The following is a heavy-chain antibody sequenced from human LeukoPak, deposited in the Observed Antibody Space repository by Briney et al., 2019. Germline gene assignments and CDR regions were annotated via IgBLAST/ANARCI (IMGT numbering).Heavy chain of an antibody. Sequence: ASVKVSCKASGYTFTNYGISWVRQAPGQGLEWMGWISPYNGNLNYAQKFQGRVTMTTDTSTSTAYMELRSLRSDDTAVYYCAKDRDGGMTLLRGVPDTFDIWGQGTMVTVSS. CDR1: GYTFTNYG. D-gene: IGHD3-10*01. V-gene: IGHV1-18*01. CDR3: AKDRDGGMTLLRGVPDTFDI. J-gene: IGHJ3*02. CDR2: ISPYNGNL.